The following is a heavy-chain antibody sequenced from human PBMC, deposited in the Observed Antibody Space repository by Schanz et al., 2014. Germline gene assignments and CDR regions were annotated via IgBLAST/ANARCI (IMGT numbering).Heavy chain of an antibody. V-gene: IGHV3-20*04. D-gene: IGHD3-10*01. CDR1: GFTFDDYA. CDR2: INWSDGST. Sequence: VQLVESGGGVVRPGGSLRLSCAASGFTFDDYAMSWVRQAPGKGLEWVSAINWSDGSTGYADSVKGRFTISRDNGKNSLYLQMNSLRAEDTALYYCARDFPYVSGSYYKGFGYWGQGTLVTVSA. CDR3: ARDFPYVSGSYYKGFGY. J-gene: IGHJ4*02.